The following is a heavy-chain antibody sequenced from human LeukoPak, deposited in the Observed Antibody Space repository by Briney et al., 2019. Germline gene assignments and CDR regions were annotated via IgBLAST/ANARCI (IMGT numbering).Heavy chain of an antibody. Sequence: GESLKISYKGSGYRFTNYHIGWVRQMPGKGPGWVGIIYPADSDTRYRPTFRGQVTISVDKSINTAYLQWSSLKASDTDMYYCTRLISRGSDYNYVDDWGQGTLIAVSS. J-gene: IGHJ4*02. CDR2: IYPADSDT. D-gene: IGHD5-24*01. V-gene: IGHV5-51*01. CDR1: GYRFTNYH. CDR3: TRLISRGSDYNYVDD.